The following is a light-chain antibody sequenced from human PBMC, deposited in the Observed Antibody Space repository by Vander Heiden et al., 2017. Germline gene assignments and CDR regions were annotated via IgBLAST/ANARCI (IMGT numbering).Light chain of an antibody. V-gene: IGLV1-51*01. CDR1: NPNVGNNF. Sequence: QSVLTQPPSVAAAPGQKVTISCSGSNPNVGNNFVSWYQHLPGPAPKLLIYDNNKRPSGIPDRFSGSKSGTSATLGITGLQTGDEADYYCGTWDSSLSAVVFGGGSKLTVL. J-gene: IGLJ2*01. CDR3: GTWDSSLSAVV. CDR2: DNN.